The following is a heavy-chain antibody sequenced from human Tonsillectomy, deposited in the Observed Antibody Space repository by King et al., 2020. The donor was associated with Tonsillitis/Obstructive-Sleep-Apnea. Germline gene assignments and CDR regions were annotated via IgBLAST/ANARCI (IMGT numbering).Heavy chain of an antibody. V-gene: IGHV1-3*04. J-gene: IGHJ4*02. CDR2: IITGNGNT. CDR1: GYTFTSYA. D-gene: IGHD6-19*01. CDR3: VRSSGLYYFDY. Sequence: VQLVQSGAEVKNPGASVKVSCKASGYTFTSYALQWVRQAPGQRLEWMGWIITGNGNTKYSQNFQDRVTITRDTSASTAYMELSSLTSEDTAVYYCVRSSGLYYFDYWGQGTLVTVSS.